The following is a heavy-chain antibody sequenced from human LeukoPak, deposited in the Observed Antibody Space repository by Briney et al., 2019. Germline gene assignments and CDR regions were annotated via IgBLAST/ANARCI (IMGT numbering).Heavy chain of an antibody. V-gene: IGHV3-23*01. CDR3: ARDWIAAAGSGGNLIDY. Sequence: GGSLRLSCAASGFSFSSSAMSWVRQAPGKGLEWVSSISGSGGSTYYADSVKGRFTISRDNSKNTLYLQMNSLRAEDTAVYYCARDWIAAAGSGGNLIDYWGQGTLVTVSS. D-gene: IGHD6-13*01. CDR2: ISGSGGST. CDR1: GFSFSSSA. J-gene: IGHJ4*02.